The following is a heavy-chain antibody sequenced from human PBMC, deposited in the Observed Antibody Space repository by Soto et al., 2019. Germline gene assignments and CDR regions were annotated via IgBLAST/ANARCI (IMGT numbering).Heavy chain of an antibody. CDR3: ARDQGGDLEY. CDR1: GASIGRGGYY. CDR2: IHFSGET. V-gene: IGHV4-31*03. J-gene: IGHJ4*02. Sequence: TLSLTCTVSGASIGRGGYYWTWIRQHPGKALEWMGHIHFSGETNYNPSLMGRLTMSIDTSTNQFSLNLAAVTAADTAMYYCARDQGGDLEYWGQGTRVTVAS. D-gene: IGHD2-21*01.